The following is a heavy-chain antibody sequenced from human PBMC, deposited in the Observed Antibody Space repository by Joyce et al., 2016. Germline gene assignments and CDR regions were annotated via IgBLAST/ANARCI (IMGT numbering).Heavy chain of an antibody. CDR2: INTDGSST. CDR3: VRGISARPGGPNWFDP. V-gene: IGHV3-74*01. Sequence: EVQLVESGGGLVQPGGSLRLSCAASGFSFSGYWIHWVSQAPGKGLVWVSRINTDGSSTRFADSVKGRFTISRDNAKNTLYLKMNSLRAEDTAVDYCVRGISARPGGPNWFDPWGQGTLVTVSS. CDR1: GFSFSGYW. J-gene: IGHJ5*02. D-gene: IGHD6-6*01.